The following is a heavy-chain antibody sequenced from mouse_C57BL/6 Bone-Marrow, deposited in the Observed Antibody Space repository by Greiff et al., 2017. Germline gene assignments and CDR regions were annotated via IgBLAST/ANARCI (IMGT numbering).Heavy chain of an antibody. J-gene: IGHJ4*01. CDR2: ISSGGRYT. V-gene: IGHV5-6*01. Sequence: EVQRVESGGDLVKPGGSLKLSCAASGFTFSSYGMSWVRQTPDKRLEWVATISSGGRYTYYPDSVKGRFTISRDNAKTTLYLQMSSLKSEDTAMYYCAGGRILYYYAMDYWGQGTSVTVSS. CDR3: AGGRILYYYAMDY. CDR1: GFTFSSYG. D-gene: IGHD1-1*02.